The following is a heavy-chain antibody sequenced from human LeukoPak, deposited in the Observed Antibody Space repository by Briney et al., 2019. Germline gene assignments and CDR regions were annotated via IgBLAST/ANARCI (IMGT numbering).Heavy chain of an antibody. D-gene: IGHD4-23*01. J-gene: IGHJ4*02. Sequence: GGSLRLSCVASGFTFSDTWMSWVRQAPGKGLEWVARIKTITDGGTTHYAAPVKGRFTISRDDSRNTLYLHVNSLKPEDRAVYYCATGGGNVFDFWGQGTLVTVSS. CDR1: GFTFSDTW. CDR3: ATGGGNVFDF. V-gene: IGHV3-15*01. CDR2: IKTITDGGTT.